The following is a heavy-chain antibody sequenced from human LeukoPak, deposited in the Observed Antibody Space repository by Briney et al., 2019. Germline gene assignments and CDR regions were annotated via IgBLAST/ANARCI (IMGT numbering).Heavy chain of an antibody. J-gene: IGHJ4*02. V-gene: IGHV4-61*02. CDR1: GGSINSGNYY. Sequence: KPSQTLSLTCTVSGGSINSGNYYWSWIRRPAGKRLEWIGRIYASGSTDYNPSLKSRVTISVDTSRNQFSLRLSAVTAADTAVYYCARDSIYGYDYWGQGTLVTVSS. D-gene: IGHD2/OR15-2a*01. CDR3: ARDSIYGYDY. CDR2: IYASGST.